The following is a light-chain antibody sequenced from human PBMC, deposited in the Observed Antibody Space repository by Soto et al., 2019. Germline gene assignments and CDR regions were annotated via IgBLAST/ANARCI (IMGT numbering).Light chain of an antibody. CDR2: KAS. CDR3: QQYNSYT. Sequence: DIPMTQSPSTLSASVGDRVTITCRASQSISSWLAWYQQKPGKAPKLLIYKASSLESGVPSRFSVSGSGTEFTLTISSLQPDDFATYYCQQYNSYTFGQGTKLEIK. CDR1: QSISSW. J-gene: IGKJ2*01. V-gene: IGKV1-5*03.